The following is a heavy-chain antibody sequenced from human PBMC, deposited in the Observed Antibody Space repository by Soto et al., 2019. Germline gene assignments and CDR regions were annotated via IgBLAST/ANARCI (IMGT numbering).Heavy chain of an antibody. D-gene: IGHD3-22*01. CDR3: AKDQSNSNPLFYFDF. V-gene: IGHV3-23*01. J-gene: IGHJ4*02. Sequence: PGGSLRLSCAASGFTFSSYGMTFSSYAMSWVRQAPGKGLEWVSSMSHTGDNTYYADSVKGRFTISRDNSKNTLYLQMNSLRAEDTAIYYCAKDQSNSNPLFYFDFWGPGTLVTVSS. CDR1: GFTFSSYGMTFSSYA. CDR2: MSHTGDNT.